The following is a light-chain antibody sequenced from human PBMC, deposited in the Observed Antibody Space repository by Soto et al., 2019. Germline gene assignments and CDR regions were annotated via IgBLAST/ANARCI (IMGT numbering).Light chain of an antibody. CDR1: QSVNSY. V-gene: IGKV3-11*01. J-gene: IGKJ1*01. Sequence: ETVLTQSPATLSLSRGERATLSCRASQSVNSYLAWYQQKPGQAPRLXIYDASKRATRITARFSGSGSGTAFTFTISSLEPEDFAVYYCQQRGNWPRTFGQGTKVDIK. CDR2: DAS. CDR3: QQRGNWPRT.